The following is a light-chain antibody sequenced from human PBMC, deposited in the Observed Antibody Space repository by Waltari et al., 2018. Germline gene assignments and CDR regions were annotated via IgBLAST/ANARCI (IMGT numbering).Light chain of an antibody. CDR2: LGS. CDR3: MQALQTPIT. J-gene: IGKJ5*01. Sequence: DIVMTQSPLSLPVTPGEPASISSRSSQSLLRSNGYNYLDWYLQKPGQSPQLLIYLGSNRASGVPDRFSGSGSGTDFTLKISRVEADDVGVFYCMQALQTPITFGQGTRLEIK. V-gene: IGKV2-28*01. CDR1: QSLLRSNGYNY.